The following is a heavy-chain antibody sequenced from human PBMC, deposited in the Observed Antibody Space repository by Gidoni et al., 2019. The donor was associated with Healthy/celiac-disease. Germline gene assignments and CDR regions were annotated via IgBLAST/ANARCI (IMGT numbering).Heavy chain of an antibody. D-gene: IGHD6-13*01. J-gene: IGHJ3*02. CDR2: IIGSGGST. V-gene: IGHV3-23*01. Sequence: EVQLLESGGGLVQPGGSLRLSCAASGFTVRSYSMSWVRQAPGKGLGWVAAIIGSGGSTYDADSVKGRFTISRDNSKNTLYLQMNSLRAEDTAVYYCAIPPIIAAGREDAFDIWGQGTMVTVSS. CDR1: GFTVRSYS. CDR3: AIPPIIAAGREDAFDI.